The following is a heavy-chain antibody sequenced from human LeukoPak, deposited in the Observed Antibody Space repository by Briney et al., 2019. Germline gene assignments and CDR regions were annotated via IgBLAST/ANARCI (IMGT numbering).Heavy chain of an antibody. D-gene: IGHD1-26*01. CDR1: GFTFSSYA. J-gene: IGHJ3*02. CDR3: ARPQWELGIGAFDI. V-gene: IGHV3-30-3*01. CDR2: ISYDGSNK. Sequence: AGGSLRLSCAAPGFTFSSYAMHWVRQAPGKGLEWVAVISYDGSNKYYADSVKGRFTISRDNSKNTLYLQMNSLRAEDTAVYYCARPQWELGIGAFDIWGQGTMVTVSS.